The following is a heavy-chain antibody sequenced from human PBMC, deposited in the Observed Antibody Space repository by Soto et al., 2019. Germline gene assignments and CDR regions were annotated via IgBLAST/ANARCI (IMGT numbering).Heavy chain of an antibody. CDR3: AREGNLGRWIPPLDS. J-gene: IGHJ4*02. CDR2: IHYNGNT. CDR1: GDSISSYS. Sequence: QVQLQVSGPGLVKPSETLSLTCTVSGDSISSYSWSWIRQPPGKGLEWIGNIHYNGNTKYSPSLKSRVTMSVDTSKNHFSPKLISVSTADTAVYFGAREGNLGRWIPPLDSWGQGTLVTVSS. V-gene: IGHV4-59*01. D-gene: IGHD2-2*03.